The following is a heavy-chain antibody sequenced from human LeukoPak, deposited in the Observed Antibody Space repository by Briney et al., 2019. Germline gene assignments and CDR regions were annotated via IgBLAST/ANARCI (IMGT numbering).Heavy chain of an antibody. CDR2: IWNDGSNK. CDR1: RFTFSHYG. J-gene: IGHJ4*02. V-gene: IGHV3-33*06. D-gene: IGHD4-11*01. CDR3: AKDAQRGFDYSNSLEY. Sequence: GGSLRLSCAASRFTFSHYGMHWVRQAPGKGLEWVAVIWNDGSNKYYADSVKGRFTVSRDNSQNRLYLQMNSLRPEDTAVYYCAKDAQRGFDYSNSLEYWGQGTLVTVSP.